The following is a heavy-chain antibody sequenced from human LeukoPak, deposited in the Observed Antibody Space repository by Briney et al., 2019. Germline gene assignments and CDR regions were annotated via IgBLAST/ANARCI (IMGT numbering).Heavy chain of an antibody. D-gene: IGHD2-21*01. CDR3: ASIGLDLLFDY. J-gene: IGHJ4*02. CDR1: GFTFSSYS. Sequence: GGSLRLSCAASGFTFSSYSMNWVRQAPGKGLEWVSSISSSSSYIHYADSVKGRFTISRDNAKNSLYLQMNSLRAEDTAVYYCASIGLDLLFDYWGQGTLVTVSS. CDR2: ISSSSSYI. V-gene: IGHV3-21*01.